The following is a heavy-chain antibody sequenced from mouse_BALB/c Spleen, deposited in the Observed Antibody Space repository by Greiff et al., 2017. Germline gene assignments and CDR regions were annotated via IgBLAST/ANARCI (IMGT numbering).Heavy chain of an antibody. J-gene: IGHJ3*01. CDR1: GFNIKDTY. Sequence: EVKLMESGAELVKPGASVKLSCTASGFNIKDTYMHWVKQRPEQGLEWIGRIDPANGNTKYDPKFQGKATITADTSSNTAYLQLSSLTSEDTAVYYCAKIYYDYDDEAYWGQGTLVTVSA. CDR3: AKIYYDYDDEAY. CDR2: IDPANGNT. D-gene: IGHD2-4*01. V-gene: IGHV14-3*02.